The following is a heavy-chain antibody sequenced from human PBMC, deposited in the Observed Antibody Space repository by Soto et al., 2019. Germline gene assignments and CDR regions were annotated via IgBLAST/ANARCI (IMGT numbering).Heavy chain of an antibody. D-gene: IGHD2-15*01. CDR3: TRHPDCSGGSCYPIGFLYY. J-gene: IGHJ4*02. V-gene: IGHV3-73*01. CDR2: IRSKANSYAT. Sequence: PGGSLRLSCAASGFTFSGSAMHWVRQASGKGLEWVGRIRSKANSYATAYAASVKGRFTISRDDSKNTAYLQMNSLKTEDTAVYYCTRHPDCSGGSCYPIGFLYYWGQGTLVTVSS. CDR1: GFTFSGSA.